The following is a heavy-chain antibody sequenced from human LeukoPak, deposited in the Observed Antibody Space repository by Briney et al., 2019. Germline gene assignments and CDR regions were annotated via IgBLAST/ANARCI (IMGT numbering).Heavy chain of an antibody. CDR3: ARDRAEYSSSSVYFDY. CDR2: ISSSSSYI. J-gene: IGHJ4*02. Sequence: GGSLRLSCAASGFTFSSYSMNWVRQAPGKGLEWVSSISSSSSYIYYADSVKGRFTISRDNAKNSLYLQMNSLRAEDTAVYYCARDRAEYSSSSVYFDYWGQGTLVTVSS. D-gene: IGHD6-6*01. CDR1: GFTFSSYS. V-gene: IGHV3-21*01.